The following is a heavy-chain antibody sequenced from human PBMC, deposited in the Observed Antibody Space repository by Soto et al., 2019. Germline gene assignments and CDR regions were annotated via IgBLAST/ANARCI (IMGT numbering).Heavy chain of an antibody. J-gene: IGHJ4*02. CDR3: ARGARIAAAHFGY. D-gene: IGHD6-13*01. V-gene: IGHV1-69*13. Sequence: ASVKVSCKASGGTFSSYAISWVRQAPGQGLEWMGGIIPIFGTANYAQKFQGRVTITADESTSTAYMELSSLRSEDTAVYYCARGARIAAAHFGYWGQGTLVTVSS. CDR2: IIPIFGTA. CDR1: GGTFSSYA.